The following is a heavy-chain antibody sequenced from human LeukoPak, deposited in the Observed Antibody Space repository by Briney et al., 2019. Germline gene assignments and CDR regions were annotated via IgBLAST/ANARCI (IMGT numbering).Heavy chain of an antibody. Sequence: GGSLRLSCAASGFTFSSYWMNWVRQAPGKGLVWVSRIASDGSSTTYADSVQGRFSISRDNAKNTLYLQMNSLRVEDTAVYYCARGRPHGNDYWGQGTLVTVSS. CDR3: ARGRPHGNDY. D-gene: IGHD4-23*01. J-gene: IGHJ4*02. CDR1: GFTFSSYW. CDR2: IASDGSST. V-gene: IGHV3-74*01.